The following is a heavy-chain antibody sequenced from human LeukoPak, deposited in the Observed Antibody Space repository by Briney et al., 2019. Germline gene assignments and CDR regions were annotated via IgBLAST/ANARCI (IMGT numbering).Heavy chain of an antibody. D-gene: IGHD6-19*01. Sequence: GGSLRLSCAASGFIFSDYSMHWVRQAPGKGLEWVSSISSSGAYIFYADSVKGRFTISRDNAKNSLFLQMNSLRAEDTAVDTAVYYCAKHSGSSGWYNDYWGQGTLVTVSS. J-gene: IGHJ4*02. CDR1: GFIFSDYS. CDR2: ISSSGAYI. V-gene: IGHV3-21*04. CDR3: VYYCAKHSGSSGWYNDY.